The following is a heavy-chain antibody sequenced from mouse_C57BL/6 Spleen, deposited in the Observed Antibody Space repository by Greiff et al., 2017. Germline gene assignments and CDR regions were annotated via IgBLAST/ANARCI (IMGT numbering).Heavy chain of an antibody. CDR1: GYTFTDYE. CDR2: IDPETGGT. D-gene: IGHD1-1*01. Sequence: VQGVESGAELVRPGASVTLSCKASGYTFTDYEMHWVKQTPVHGLEWIGAIDPETGGTAYNQKFKGKAILTADKSSSTAYMELRSLTSEDSAVYYCTRSDYGIYAMDYWGQGTSVTVSS. V-gene: IGHV1-15*01. J-gene: IGHJ4*01. CDR3: TRSDYGIYAMDY.